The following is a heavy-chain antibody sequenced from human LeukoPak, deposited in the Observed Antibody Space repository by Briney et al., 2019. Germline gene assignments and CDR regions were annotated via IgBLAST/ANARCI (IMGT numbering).Heavy chain of an antibody. CDR3: ARDLETNYYDSSGYLNWFDP. D-gene: IGHD3-22*01. CDR2: IYTSGST. V-gene: IGHV4-4*07. J-gene: IGHJ5*02. CDR1: GGSISSYY. Sequence: KTSETLSLTCTVSGGSISSYYWSWIRQPAGKGLEWIGRIYTSGSTNYNPSPKSRVTMSVDTSKNQFSLKLSSVTAADTAVYYCARDLETNYYDSSGYLNWFDPWGQGTLVTVSS.